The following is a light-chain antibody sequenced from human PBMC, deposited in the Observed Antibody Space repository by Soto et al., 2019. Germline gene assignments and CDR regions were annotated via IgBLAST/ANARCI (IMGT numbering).Light chain of an antibody. V-gene: IGKV1-5*03. CDR3: QQSYSTPIT. CDR2: KAS. J-gene: IGKJ5*01. CDR1: QSISNW. Sequence: DIQMTHSPSTLSASVGDRVTITCRASQSISNWLAWYQQKPGKAPKILIYKASSLESGVPSRFSGSGSGTEFTLTISSLQPEDFATYYCQQSYSTPITFGQGTRLEIK.